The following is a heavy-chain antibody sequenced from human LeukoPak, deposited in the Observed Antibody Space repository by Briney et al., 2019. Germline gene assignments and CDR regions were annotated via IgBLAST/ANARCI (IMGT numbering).Heavy chain of an antibody. CDR2: ISAYNGNT. D-gene: IGHD1-26*01. V-gene: IGHV1-18*01. Sequence: ASLKVSCKASGYTFTSYGISWVRQAPGQGLEWMGWISAYNGNTNYAQKLQGRVTMTTDASTSTAYMELRSLRSDDTAVYYCARDLVGATPPDYWGQGTLVTVSS. CDR3: ARDLVGATPPDY. CDR1: GYTFTSYG. J-gene: IGHJ4*02.